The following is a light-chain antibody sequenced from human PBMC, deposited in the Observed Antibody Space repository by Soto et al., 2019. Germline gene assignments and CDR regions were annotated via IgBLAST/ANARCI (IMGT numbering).Light chain of an antibody. CDR2: GAS. CDR3: QQFHNWPPWT. CDR1: QIISSN. J-gene: IGKJ1*01. V-gene: IGKV3-15*01. Sequence: EIVMTQSPATLSVSPGERVTLSCRASQIISSNLAWYQQRPGQAPRLLIYGASTRVTGVPDRFNGSGSGTAFTLTISSLQSEDFAVYYCQQFHNWPPWTFGQGTRVEIK.